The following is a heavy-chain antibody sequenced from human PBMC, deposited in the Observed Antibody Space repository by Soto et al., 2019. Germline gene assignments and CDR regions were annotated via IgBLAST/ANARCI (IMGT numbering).Heavy chain of an antibody. CDR3: ARYFDWPNAFDI. V-gene: IGHV4-59*01. J-gene: IGHJ3*02. D-gene: IGHD3-9*01. Sequence: SETLSLTCTVAGGSISSYCWSWIRQPPGKGLEWIGYIYYTGNTNYNPSLKSRVTISVDTSKNQYSLKLRSVTAADTAVYFCARYFDWPNAFDIWGQGTMVTVSS. CDR2: IYYTGNT. CDR1: GGSISSYC.